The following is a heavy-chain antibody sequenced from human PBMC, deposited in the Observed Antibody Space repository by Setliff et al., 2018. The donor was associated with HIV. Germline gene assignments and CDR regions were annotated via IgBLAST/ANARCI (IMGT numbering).Heavy chain of an antibody. CDR3: ARVLDPGIAVATHAFDI. V-gene: IGHV1-18*01. Sequence: SVKVSCKASGYTFTSYGVSWVRQAPGQGLEWMGWISAYNRNVNYSQKVQGRVTMTTDTSTSTAYMELKNLKSDDTAVYYCARVLDPGIAVATHAFDIWGQGTMVTVSS. CDR2: ISAYNRNV. J-gene: IGHJ3*02. D-gene: IGHD6-19*01. CDR1: GYTFTSYG.